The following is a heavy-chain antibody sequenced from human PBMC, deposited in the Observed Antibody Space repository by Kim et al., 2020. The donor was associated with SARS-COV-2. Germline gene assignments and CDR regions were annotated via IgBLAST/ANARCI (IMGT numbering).Heavy chain of an antibody. J-gene: IGHJ4*02. Sequence: YYADSVKGRFTISRDNSKNTLYLQMNSLRAEDTAVYYCAKDRGGGSCYDYWGQGTLVTVSS. CDR3: AKDRGGGSCYDY. V-gene: IGHV3-30*02. D-gene: IGHD2-15*01.